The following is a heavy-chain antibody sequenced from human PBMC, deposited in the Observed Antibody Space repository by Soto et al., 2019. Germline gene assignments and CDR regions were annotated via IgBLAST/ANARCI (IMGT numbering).Heavy chain of an antibody. Sequence: GGSLRLSCAASGFTFSSYAMSWVRQAPGKGLEWVSAISGSGGSTYYADSVKGRFTISRDNSKNTLYLQMNSLRAEDTAVYYCAKHYYYDSSGYFGPGRVDPWGQGTLVTVSS. V-gene: IGHV3-23*01. CDR1: GFTFSSYA. CDR2: ISGSGGST. CDR3: AKHYYYDSSGYFGPGRVDP. J-gene: IGHJ5*02. D-gene: IGHD3-22*01.